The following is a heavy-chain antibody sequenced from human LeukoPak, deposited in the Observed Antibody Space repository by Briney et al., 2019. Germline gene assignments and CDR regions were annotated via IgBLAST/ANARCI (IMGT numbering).Heavy chain of an antibody. CDR1: RGSFSGYY. CDR2: INHSGST. Sequence: PSGTLSLTCAVYRGSFSGYYWSWIRQPPGKGLEGIGEINHSGSTNYNPSLKSRVTISVDTSRNQFSLKLSSVTAADTAVYYCARGETDIVVVVAASNWFDPWGQGTLVTVSS. V-gene: IGHV4-34*01. D-gene: IGHD2-15*01. J-gene: IGHJ5*02. CDR3: ARGETDIVVVVAASNWFDP.